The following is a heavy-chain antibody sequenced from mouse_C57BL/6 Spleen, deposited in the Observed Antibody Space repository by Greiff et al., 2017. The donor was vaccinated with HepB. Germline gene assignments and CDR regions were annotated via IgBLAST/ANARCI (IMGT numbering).Heavy chain of an antibody. CDR1: GFTFSSYT. V-gene: IGHV5-9*01. CDR3: ARHIYFDY. D-gene: IGHD1-1*01. Sequence: DVMLVESGGGLVKPGGSLKLSCAASGFTFSSYTMSWVRQTPEKRLEWVATISGGGGNTYYPDSVKGRFTISRDNAKNTLYLQMSSLRSEDTALYYCARHIYFDYWGQGTTLTVSS. J-gene: IGHJ2*01. CDR2: ISGGGGNT.